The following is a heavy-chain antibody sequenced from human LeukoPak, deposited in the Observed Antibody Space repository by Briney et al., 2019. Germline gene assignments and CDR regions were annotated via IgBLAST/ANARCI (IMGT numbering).Heavy chain of an antibody. CDR3: ARDDFGGFTSSWFH. D-gene: IGHD6-13*01. CDR1: GFTFSSYP. CDR2: VS. Sequence: GRSLRLSCAASGFTFSSYPMHWVRQAPGKGLEWVAVVSYADSVKGRFTISRDYSKNTLYLQMNSLRADDTAIYYCARDDFGGFTSSWFHWGQGTLVTVSS. J-gene: IGHJ4*02. V-gene: IGHV3-30*04.